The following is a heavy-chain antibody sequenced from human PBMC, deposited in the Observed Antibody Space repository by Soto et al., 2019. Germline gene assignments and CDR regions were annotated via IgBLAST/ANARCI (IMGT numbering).Heavy chain of an antibody. V-gene: IGHV3-30-3*01. J-gene: IGHJ4*02. CDR2: ISYDGSNK. Sequence: QVQLVESGGGVVQPGRSLRLSCAASGFTFSSYAVHWVRQAPGKGLEWVAVISYDGSNKYYADSVKGRFTISRDNSKNTLYLQMNSLRAEDTAVYYCARESDYYDSSGYYAKGVLDYWGQGTLVTVSS. CDR1: GFTFSSYA. D-gene: IGHD3-22*01. CDR3: ARESDYYDSSGYYAKGVLDY.